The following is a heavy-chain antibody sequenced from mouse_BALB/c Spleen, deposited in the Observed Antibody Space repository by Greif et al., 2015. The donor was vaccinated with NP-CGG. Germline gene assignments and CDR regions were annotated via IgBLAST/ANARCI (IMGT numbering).Heavy chain of an antibody. CDR2: INPTNGGT. D-gene: IGHD6-1*01. J-gene: IGHJ4*01. CDR1: GYTFTSYY. Sequence: VQLQQSGAELVKPGASVKLSCKASGYTFTSYYMYWVKQRPGQGLEWIGGINPTNGGTNFNEKFKSKATLTVDKSSSTAYMQLSSLTSEDSAVYYCTRSTYNAMDSWGQGTSVTVPS. CDR3: TRSTYNAMDS. V-gene: IGHV1S81*02.